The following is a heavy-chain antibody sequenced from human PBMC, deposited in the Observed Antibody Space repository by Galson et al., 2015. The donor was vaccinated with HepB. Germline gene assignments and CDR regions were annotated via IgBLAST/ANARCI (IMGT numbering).Heavy chain of an antibody. D-gene: IGHD6-13*01. Sequence: SLRLSCAASGFTFSGSAIHWVRQASGKGPEWVGRIRSNANNYATSYVPSLKGRFTISRDDSKNMAYLHMKSLKTEDTAGNYCSRMGDLSGDSSRWGQGTLVTVAS. CDR2: IRSNANNYAT. CDR3: SRMGDLSGDSSR. J-gene: IGHJ4*02. CDR1: GFTFSGSA. V-gene: IGHV3-73*01.